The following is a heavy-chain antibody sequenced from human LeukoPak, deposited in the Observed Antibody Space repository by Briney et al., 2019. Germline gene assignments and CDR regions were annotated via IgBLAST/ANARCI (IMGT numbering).Heavy chain of an antibody. V-gene: IGHV1-2*02. D-gene: IGHD3-3*01. J-gene: IGHJ6*03. CDR3: ARDPRITIFGVVIEAYYMDV. CDR1: GYTFTGYY. CDR2: INPNSGGT. Sequence: GASVKVSCKASGYTFTGYYMHWVRQAPGQGLEWMGWINPNSGGTNYAQKFQGRVTMTRDTSISTAYMELSRLRSDDTAVYYCARDPRITIFGVVIEAYYMDVWGKGTTVTVSS.